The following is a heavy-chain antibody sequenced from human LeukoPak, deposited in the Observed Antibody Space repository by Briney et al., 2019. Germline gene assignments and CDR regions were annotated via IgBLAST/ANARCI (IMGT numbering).Heavy chain of an antibody. CDR1: GGSISSYY. CDR2: IYYSGST. V-gene: IGHV4-59*01. D-gene: IGHD2-15*01. CDR3: ARRAVFVVAGAFDI. J-gene: IGHJ3*02. Sequence: PETLSLTCTVSGGSISSYYWSWIRQPPGKGLEWIGYIYYSGSTNYNPSLKSRVTISVDTSKNQFSLKLSSVTAADTAMYYCARRAVFVVAGAFDIWGQGTMVTVSS.